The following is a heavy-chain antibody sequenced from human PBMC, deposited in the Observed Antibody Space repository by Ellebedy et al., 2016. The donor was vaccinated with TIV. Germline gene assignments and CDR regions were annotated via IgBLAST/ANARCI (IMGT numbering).Heavy chain of an antibody. CDR3: VTDGSYGDYRSPTHAFEF. J-gene: IGHJ3*01. V-gene: IGHV3-7*01. D-gene: IGHD4-17*01. CDR2: INQDGSEK. Sequence: GGSLRLSCAAPGFTFSSYWMSWVRQAPGKGLEWVANINQDGSEKYYVDSVKGLFTISRDNAKNSLYLQMNDLGDDDKAVYYCVTDGSYGDYRSPTHAFEFWGQGTMVTVSS. CDR1: GFTFSSYW.